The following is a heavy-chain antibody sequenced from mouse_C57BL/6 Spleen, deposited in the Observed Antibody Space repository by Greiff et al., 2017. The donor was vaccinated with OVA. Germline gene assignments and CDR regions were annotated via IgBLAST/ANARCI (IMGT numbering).Heavy chain of an antibody. D-gene: IGHD1-1*01. CDR2: IDPSDSYT. CDR1: GYTFTSYW. CDR3: ARGTTVVATRGYFDY. V-gene: IGHV1-69*01. J-gene: IGHJ2*01. Sequence: QVQLQQPGAELVMPGASVKLSCKASGYTFTSYWMHWVKQRPGQGLEWIGEIDPSDSYTNYNQKFKGKSTLTVDKSSSTAYMQLSSLTSEDSAVYYCARGTTVVATRGYFDYWGQGTTRTVSS.